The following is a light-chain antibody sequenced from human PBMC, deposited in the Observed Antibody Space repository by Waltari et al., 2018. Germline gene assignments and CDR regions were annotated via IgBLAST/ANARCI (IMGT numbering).Light chain of an antibody. CDR2: KAS. Sequence: DIQMTQSPSTLSASVGDIVTITCRASQSVNSWVAWYQQKPRKAPQLLIFKASNLESGVPSRFSGSGSGTEFTLTISSLQPEDVAVYYCEQYYSAPYAFGQGTKLEIK. CDR3: EQYYSAPYA. V-gene: IGKV1-5*03. J-gene: IGKJ2*01. CDR1: QSVNSW.